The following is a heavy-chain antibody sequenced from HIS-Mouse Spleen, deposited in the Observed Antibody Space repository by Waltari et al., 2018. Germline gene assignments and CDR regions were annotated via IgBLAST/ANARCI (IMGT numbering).Heavy chain of an antibody. V-gene: IGHV3-30*18. D-gene: IGHD1-26*01. CDR1: GFTFSSYG. Sequence: QVQLVESGGGVVQPGRSLGLSCAASGFTFSSYGMHWVRQAPGKGLEWVAVISYDGSNKYYADSVKGRFTISRDNSKNTLYLQMNSLRAEDTAVYYCAKDTSGSYSDYWGQGTLVTVSS. CDR3: AKDTSGSYSDY. J-gene: IGHJ4*02. CDR2: ISYDGSNK.